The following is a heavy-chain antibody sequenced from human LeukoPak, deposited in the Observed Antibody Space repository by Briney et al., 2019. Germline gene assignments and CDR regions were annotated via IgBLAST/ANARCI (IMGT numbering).Heavy chain of an antibody. D-gene: IGHD7-27*01. J-gene: IGHJ4*02. CDR3: ARDLAWGAFDY. V-gene: IGHV3-23*01. Sequence: GGSLRLSCVASGFTFSSYWMSWVRQAPGKGLEWLSGISPRGGGTYYADSVKGRFTISRDDSKSTLSLQMNSLRVEDTAVYYCARDLAWGAFDYWGQGTLVSVSS. CDR1: GFTFSSYW. CDR2: ISPRGGGT.